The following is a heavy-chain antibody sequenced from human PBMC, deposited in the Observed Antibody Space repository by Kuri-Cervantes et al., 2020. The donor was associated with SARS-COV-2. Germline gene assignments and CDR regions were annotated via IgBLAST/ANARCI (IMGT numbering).Heavy chain of an antibody. CDR1: GGTFSSYA. CDR2: INPSGGST. D-gene: IGHD3-3*01. V-gene: IGHV1-46*01. J-gene: IGHJ6*02. Sequence: ASVKVSCKASGGTFSSYAISWVRQAPGQGLEWMGIINPSGGSTSYAQKFQGRVTMTRDTSTSTVYMELSSLRSEDTAVYYCATIIWSGLYYYYGMDVWGQGTTVTVSS. CDR3: ATIIWSGLYYYYGMDV.